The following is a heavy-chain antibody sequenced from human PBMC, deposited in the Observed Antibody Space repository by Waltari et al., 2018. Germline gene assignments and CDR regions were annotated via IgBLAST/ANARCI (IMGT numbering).Heavy chain of an antibody. CDR2: ISYDGSNK. J-gene: IGHJ4*02. Sequence: QVQLVESGGGVVQPGRSLRLSCAASGFTFSSYAMHWVRQAPGKGLEWVAVISYDGSNKYYADSVKGRFTISRDNSKNTLYLQMNSLRAEDTAVYYCAREVPPMYYFDYWGQGTLVTVSS. CDR1: GFTFSSYA. CDR3: AREVPPMYYFDY. V-gene: IGHV3-30-3*01.